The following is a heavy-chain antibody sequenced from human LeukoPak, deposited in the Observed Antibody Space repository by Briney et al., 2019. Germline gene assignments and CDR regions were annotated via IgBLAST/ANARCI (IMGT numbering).Heavy chain of an antibody. Sequence: GGSLRLSCAASGFTFDDYAIHWVRQAPGKGLEWVSGISWNSGSIGYADFVKGRFTISRDNAKNSLYLQMNSLRAEDTALYYCAKGLWFGELLSHFDYWGQGTLVTVSS. D-gene: IGHD3-10*01. CDR1: GFTFDDYA. V-gene: IGHV3-9*01. CDR2: ISWNSGSI. J-gene: IGHJ4*02. CDR3: AKGLWFGELLSHFDY.